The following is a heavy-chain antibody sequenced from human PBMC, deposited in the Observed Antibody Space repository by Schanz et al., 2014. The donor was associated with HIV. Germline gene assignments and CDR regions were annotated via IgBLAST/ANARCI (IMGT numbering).Heavy chain of an antibody. D-gene: IGHD5-12*01. CDR3: AKNHVWDIRYRGYDFDY. V-gene: IGHV3-7*01. Sequence: VQLMESGGGPEKPGGSLRLSCAVSGFTFSSYSMNWVRQAPGKGLEWVANIKQDGSEKHYVASVKGRFTISRDNAKNTLYLQMNSLRLEDTAVYYCAKNHVWDIRYRGYDFDYWGQGTLVTVSS. J-gene: IGHJ4*02. CDR1: GFTFSSYS. CDR2: IKQDGSEK.